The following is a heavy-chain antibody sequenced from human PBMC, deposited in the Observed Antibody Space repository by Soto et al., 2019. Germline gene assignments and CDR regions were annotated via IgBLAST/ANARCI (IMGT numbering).Heavy chain of an antibody. CDR3: ARTGIAAWRINWLDP. V-gene: IGHV4-34*01. Sequence: PSETLSLTCAVYGGSFSGYYWSWIRQPPGKGLEWIGEINHSGSTNYNPSLKSRVTISVDTSKNQFSLKLSSVTAADTAVYYCARTGIAAWRINWLDPWGQGTLVTVSS. J-gene: IGHJ5*02. CDR2: INHSGST. CDR1: GGSFSGYY. D-gene: IGHD6-13*01.